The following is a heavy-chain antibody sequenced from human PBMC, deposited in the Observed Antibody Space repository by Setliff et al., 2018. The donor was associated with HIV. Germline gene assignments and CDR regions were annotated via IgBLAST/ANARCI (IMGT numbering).Heavy chain of an antibody. CDR2: INPNSGGT. J-gene: IGHJ6*03. V-gene: IGHV1-2*02. CDR1: GYTFSDFY. Sequence: ASVKVSCKASGYTFSDFYIHWVRQAPGQGLEWMGWINPNSGGTNYAQRFQGRVTMTRDTSSSTAYMELRSLRSDDTAVYYCARGVEGSGNYGFYYYYYYMDVWGKGTTVTVSS. D-gene: IGHD3-10*01. CDR3: ARGVEGSGNYGFYYYYYYMDV.